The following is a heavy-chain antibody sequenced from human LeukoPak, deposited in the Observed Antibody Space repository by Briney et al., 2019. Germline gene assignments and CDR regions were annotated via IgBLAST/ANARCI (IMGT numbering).Heavy chain of an antibody. V-gene: IGHV4-61*02. Sequence: SETQSLTCTVSGGSISSGYNYWSWIRQPAGKGLEWIGRIYTSGTTNYNPSLKSRVTISQDTSNNQFSLKLRSVTAADTAVYYCAKSGCSSSSCPGFLWGQGTLVTVSS. J-gene: IGHJ4*02. CDR2: IYTSGTT. D-gene: IGHD2-2*01. CDR1: GGSISSGYNY. CDR3: AKSGCSSSSCPGFL.